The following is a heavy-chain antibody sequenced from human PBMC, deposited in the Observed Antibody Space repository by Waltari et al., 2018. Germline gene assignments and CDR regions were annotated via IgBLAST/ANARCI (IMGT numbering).Heavy chain of an antibody. CDR2: IYTSGST. CDR1: GGSISSGSYD. J-gene: IGHJ5*02. D-gene: IGHD3-10*01. V-gene: IGHV4-61*09. CDR3: ARAMVQGVIAP. Sequence: QVQLQESGPGLVKPSQTLSLTCTVPGGSISSGSYDWSWIRQPAGKGLEWIGYIYTSGSTNYNPSIKSRVTISVDTSKNQFSLKLSSVTAADTAVYYCARAMVQGVIAPWGQGTLVTVSS.